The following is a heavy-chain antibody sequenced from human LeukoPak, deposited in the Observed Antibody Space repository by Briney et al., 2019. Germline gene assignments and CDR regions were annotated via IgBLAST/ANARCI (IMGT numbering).Heavy chain of an antibody. J-gene: IGHJ4*02. D-gene: IGHD2-21*02. V-gene: IGHV4-59*01. CDR1: GGSINSYY. Sequence: SETLSLTCTVCGGSINSYYWTWIRQPPGKGLEWIGYIYYSGSTNYTPSLKSRVTISVDTSKNQFSLKLSSVTAADTAVYYCARFTHCGGDCYALDYWGQGTLVTVSS. CDR3: ARFTHCGGDCYALDY. CDR2: IYYSGST.